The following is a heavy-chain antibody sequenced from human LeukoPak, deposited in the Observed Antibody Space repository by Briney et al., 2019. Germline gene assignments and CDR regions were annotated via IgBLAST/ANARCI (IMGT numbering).Heavy chain of an antibody. J-gene: IGHJ4*02. V-gene: IGHV3-53*01. Sequence: GGSLRLSCAASGFTVSSNCMSWVRQAPGKGLEWVSVIYSGDSTYYADSVKGRFTISRDKSKNTLYLQMNSLRAEDTAVYYCAKDQSCSGGSCYFDYWGQGNLVTVSS. D-gene: IGHD2-15*01. CDR1: GFTVSSNC. CDR2: IYSGDST. CDR3: AKDQSCSGGSCYFDY.